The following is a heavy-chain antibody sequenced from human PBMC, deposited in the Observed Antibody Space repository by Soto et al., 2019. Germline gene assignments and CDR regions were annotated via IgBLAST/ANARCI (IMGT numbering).Heavy chain of an antibody. CDR1: GFTFSSYA. CDR2: ISGSGGST. Sequence: PGGSLRLSCAASGFTFSSYAMSWVRQAPGKGLEWVSAISGSGGSTYYADSVKGRFTISRDNSKNAVYLQMNSLRAEDTAVYYCAKGDEMITFGGVIVIARYYYYGMDVWGQGTTVTVSS. V-gene: IGHV3-23*01. D-gene: IGHD3-16*02. J-gene: IGHJ6*02. CDR3: AKGDEMITFGGVIVIARYYYYGMDV.